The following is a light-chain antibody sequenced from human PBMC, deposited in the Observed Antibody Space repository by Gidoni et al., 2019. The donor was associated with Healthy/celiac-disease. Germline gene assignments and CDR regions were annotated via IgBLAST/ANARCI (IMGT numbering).Light chain of an antibody. CDR2: DAS. J-gene: IGKJ2*01. Sequence: VLTQSPGTLSLSPGERATLSCRASQSVSSSYLAWYQQKPGQAPRLLIYDASSRATGIPDRFSGSGSGTDFTLTISRLEPEDFAVYYCQQYGSSPYTFGQGTKLEIK. CDR1: QSVSSSY. V-gene: IGKV3-20*01. CDR3: QQYGSSPYT.